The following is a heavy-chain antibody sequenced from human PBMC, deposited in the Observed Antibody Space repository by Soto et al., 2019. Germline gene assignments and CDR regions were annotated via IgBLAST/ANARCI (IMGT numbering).Heavy chain of an antibody. D-gene: IGHD6-19*01. CDR3: ARDLRSSGCY. CDR2: ISYDGSNR. Sequence: QVQLVESGGGVIQPGGSMRLSCAASGFTFSNYAMHWVRQAPGKGLEWMAFISYDGSNRYYGDSVKGRFTISRDNSKNTLFLQMNSLRGDDTAVYHCARDLRSSGCYWGQGTLVTVSS. CDR1: GFTFSNYA. J-gene: IGHJ4*02. V-gene: IGHV3-30-3*01.